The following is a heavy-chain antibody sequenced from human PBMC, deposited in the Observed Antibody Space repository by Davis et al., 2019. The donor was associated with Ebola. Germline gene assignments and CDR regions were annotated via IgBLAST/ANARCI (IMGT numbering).Heavy chain of an antibody. Sequence: ASVKVSCKASGYTFTSYDINWVRQATGQGLEWMGWMNPNSGNTGYAQKFQGRVTMTRNTSISTAYMELSSLRSDDTAVYYCARDLKAVAGSDYWGQGTLVTVSS. CDR3: ARDLKAVAGSDY. D-gene: IGHD6-19*01. J-gene: IGHJ4*02. CDR1: GYTFTSYD. V-gene: IGHV1-8*01. CDR2: MNPNSGNT.